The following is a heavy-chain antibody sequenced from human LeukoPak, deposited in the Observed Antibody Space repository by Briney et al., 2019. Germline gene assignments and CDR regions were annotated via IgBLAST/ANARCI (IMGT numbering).Heavy chain of an antibody. Sequence: GGSLRLSCAASGFTVSSNYMSWVRQAPGKGLEWVSVIYSGGTTNYADSVKGRFTISRDNSKNTLFLQMNSLRAEDTAIYYCVRGCSDTCYRFDYWGQGTLVTVSS. D-gene: IGHD2-15*01. J-gene: IGHJ4*02. CDR1: GFTVSSNY. V-gene: IGHV3-53*01. CDR2: IYSGGTT. CDR3: VRGCSDTCYRFDY.